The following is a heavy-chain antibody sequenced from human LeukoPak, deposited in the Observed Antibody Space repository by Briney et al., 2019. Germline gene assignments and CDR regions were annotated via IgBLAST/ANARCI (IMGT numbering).Heavy chain of an antibody. Sequence: PSQTLSLTCTVSGGSISSGDYYWSWIRQPPGKGLECIGYIYYSGSTYYNPSLKSRVTISVDTSKNQFSLKLSSVTAADTAVYYCARSPMVREDGMDVWGQGTTVTVSS. J-gene: IGHJ6*02. D-gene: IGHD3-10*01. CDR1: GGSISSGDYY. CDR3: ARSPMVREDGMDV. CDR2: IYYSGST. V-gene: IGHV4-30-4*01.